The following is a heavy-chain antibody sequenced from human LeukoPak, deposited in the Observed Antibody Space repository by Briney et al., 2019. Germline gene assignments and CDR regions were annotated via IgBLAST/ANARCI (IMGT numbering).Heavy chain of an antibody. CDR1: GFTFSSYA. J-gene: IGHJ4*02. D-gene: IGHD3-10*01. CDR2: MSHDGSNK. CDR3: AKDQIDGWFGELDYFDY. Sequence: GGSLRLSCAASGFTFSSYAMHWVRQAPGKGLEWVAIMSHDGSNKYYADSVKGRLTISRDNSKNTLSLQMNSLRAEDTAVYYCAKDQIDGWFGELDYFDYWGQGTLVTVSS. V-gene: IGHV3-30*04.